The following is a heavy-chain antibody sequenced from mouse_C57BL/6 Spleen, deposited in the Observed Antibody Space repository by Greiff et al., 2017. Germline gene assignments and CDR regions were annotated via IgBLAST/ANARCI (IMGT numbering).Heavy chain of an antibody. Sequence: VQLKQSGPELVKPGASVKISCTASGYSFTGYFMHWVKQSHGKSLEWIGRINPYNGDTFYNQKFKGKATLTVDKSSSTANMELLSLTSEDFAVYYCARASFYYGSSYSDYFDYWGQGTTLTVSS. CDR1: GYSFTGYF. CDR2: INPYNGDT. CDR3: ARASFYYGSSYSDYFDY. V-gene: IGHV1-37*01. J-gene: IGHJ2*01. D-gene: IGHD1-1*01.